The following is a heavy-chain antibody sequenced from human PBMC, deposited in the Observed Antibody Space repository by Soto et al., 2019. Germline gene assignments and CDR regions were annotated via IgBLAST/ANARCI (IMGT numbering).Heavy chain of an antibody. CDR2: VSGSGAST. CDR3: AMERESVATIRYYFDY. J-gene: IGHJ4*02. D-gene: IGHD5-12*01. CDR1: GFTFSTYG. V-gene: IGHV3-23*01. Sequence: PGGSLRLSCAASGFTFSTYGMSWVRQAPGKGLEWVSAVSGSGASTYYADSVKGRFTISRDNSKNTLFLQMNSLRAEDTAVYYCAMERESVATIRYYFDYWGQGTPVTVSS.